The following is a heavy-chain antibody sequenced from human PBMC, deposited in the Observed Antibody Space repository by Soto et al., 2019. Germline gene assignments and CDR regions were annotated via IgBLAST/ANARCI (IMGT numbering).Heavy chain of an antibody. Sequence: ASVKVSCKASGGTFSSYAISWVRQAPGQGLEWMGGIIPIFGTANYAQKFQGRVTITADESTSTAYMELSSLRSEDTAVYYCARDSREGETIFGSELTVYYYYGMDVWGQGTTVTVSS. CDR3: ARDSREGETIFGSELTVYYYYGMDV. CDR1: GGTFSSYA. D-gene: IGHD3-3*01. V-gene: IGHV1-69*13. J-gene: IGHJ6*02. CDR2: IIPIFGTA.